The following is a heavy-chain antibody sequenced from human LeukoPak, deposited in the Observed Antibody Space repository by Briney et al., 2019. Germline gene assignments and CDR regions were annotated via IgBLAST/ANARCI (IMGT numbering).Heavy chain of an antibody. CDR1: GFTFSSYW. CDR3: ARDPQEYYFDY. Sequence: PGGSLRLSCAASGFTFSSYWLHWVRQAPGKGLVWVSRINSDGSSTSYADSVKGRFTISRDNAKNTLYLQMNSLRAEDTAVYYCARDPQEYYFDYWGQGTLVTVSS. CDR2: INSDGSST. D-gene: IGHD3-10*01. J-gene: IGHJ4*02. V-gene: IGHV3-74*01.